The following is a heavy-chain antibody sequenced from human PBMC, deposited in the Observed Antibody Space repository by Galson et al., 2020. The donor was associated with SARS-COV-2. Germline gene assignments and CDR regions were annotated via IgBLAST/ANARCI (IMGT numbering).Heavy chain of an antibody. D-gene: IGHD4-4*01. V-gene: IGHV1-18*04. CDR2: ISPYTGNT. CDR3: ARDTTGGGWFDP. J-gene: IGHJ5*02. Sequence: ASVKVSCKASGYTFTTHGISWVRQAPGQGLEWMGWISPYTGNTNYAQKLQGRVTMTTDTSTSTAYMELRSLRSDDTAIYYCARDTTGGGWFDPWGQGTLVTVSS. CDR1: GYTFTTHG.